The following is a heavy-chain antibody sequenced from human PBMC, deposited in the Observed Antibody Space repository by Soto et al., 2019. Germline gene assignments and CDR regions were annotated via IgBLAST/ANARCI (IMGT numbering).Heavy chain of an antibody. CDR3: ARLWGSGYNWFDP. CDR1: GGSISSYY. Sequence: SETLSLTCTVSGGSISSYYWSWIRQPPGKGLEWIGYIYYSGSTNYNPSLKSRVTISVDTSKNQFSLKLSSVTAADTAVYYCARLWGSGYNWFDPWGQGTQVTVSS. J-gene: IGHJ5*02. D-gene: IGHD6-19*01. CDR2: IYYSGST. V-gene: IGHV4-59*08.